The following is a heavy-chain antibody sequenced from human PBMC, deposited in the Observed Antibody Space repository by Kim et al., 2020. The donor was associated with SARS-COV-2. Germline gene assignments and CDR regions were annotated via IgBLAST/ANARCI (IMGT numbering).Heavy chain of an antibody. Sequence: SETLSLTCTVSGGSISSSSYYWGWIRQPPGKGLEWIGSIYYSGSTYYNPSLKSRVTISVDTSKNQFSLKLSSVTAADTAVYYCARTPLIRGASQNKYYYYGMDVGGQGTAVTVSS. CDR3: ARTPLIRGASQNKYYYYGMDV. CDR2: IYYSGST. J-gene: IGHJ6*02. D-gene: IGHD3-10*01. CDR1: GGSISSSSYY. V-gene: IGHV4-39*07.